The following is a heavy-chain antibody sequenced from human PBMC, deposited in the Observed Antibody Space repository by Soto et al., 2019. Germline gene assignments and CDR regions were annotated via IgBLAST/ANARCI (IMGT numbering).Heavy chain of an antibody. Sequence: QLHLVQSGAVVKKPGASVTVSCSASGYPVTAYYMHWVRQAPGRGLGWMGGINPATGAEKYTQTFQGRVTMTRDTSTSTVFMELSGLTSEDTAVFYCARGGGVGVAGSAAFDMWGQGTVVTVSS. CDR2: INPATGAE. V-gene: IGHV1-2*02. CDR1: GYPVTAYY. CDR3: ARGGGVGVAGSAAFDM. D-gene: IGHD3-3*01. J-gene: IGHJ3*02.